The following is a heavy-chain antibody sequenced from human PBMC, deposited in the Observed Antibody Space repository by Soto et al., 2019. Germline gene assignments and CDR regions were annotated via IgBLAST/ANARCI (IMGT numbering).Heavy chain of an antibody. Sequence: GASVKVSCKASGYSFTTYALHWVRQAPGQRLEWMAWIDAGNGNTKYSQKFQGRVTMTRNTTISTAYMELSSLRSEDTAVYYCASPARNYDFWSGYSFDIWGQGTMVTVSS. CDR2: IDAGNGNT. CDR3: ASPARNYDFWSGYSFDI. CDR1: GYSFTTYA. J-gene: IGHJ3*02. D-gene: IGHD3-3*01. V-gene: IGHV1-3*01.